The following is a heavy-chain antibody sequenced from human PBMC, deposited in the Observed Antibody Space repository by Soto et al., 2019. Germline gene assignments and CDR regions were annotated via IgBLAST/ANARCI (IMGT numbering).Heavy chain of an antibody. CDR2: ISSTTNYI. CDR1: GFTFTRYS. Sequence: PVGSLRLSCAASGFTFTRYSMNWVHQAPGKGLEWVSSISSTTNYIYYGDSMKGRFTISRDNAKNSLYLEMNSLRAEDTAVYYCARESEDLTSNFDYWGQGTLVTVSS. V-gene: IGHV3-21*06. J-gene: IGHJ4*02. CDR3: ARESEDLTSNFDY.